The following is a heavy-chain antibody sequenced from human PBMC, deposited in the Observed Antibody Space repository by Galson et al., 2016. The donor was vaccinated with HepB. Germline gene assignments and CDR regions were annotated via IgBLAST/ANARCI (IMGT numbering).Heavy chain of an antibody. D-gene: IGHD6-19*01. CDR1: GYTFTDYY. V-gene: IGHV1-2*02. CDR3: AKEGGIPVSRYAFDI. CDR2: INPNSGGT. Sequence: SVKVSCKASGYTFTDYYMHWVRQAPGQGLEWMGWINPNSGGTNYAQKFQGRVTMTRDTSISTAYMELSRLRSDDTAVYYCAKEGGIPVSRYAFDIWGQGTMVTVSS. J-gene: IGHJ3*02.